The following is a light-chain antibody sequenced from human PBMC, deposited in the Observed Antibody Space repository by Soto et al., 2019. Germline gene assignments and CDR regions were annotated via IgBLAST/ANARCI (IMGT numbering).Light chain of an antibody. CDR1: SSDIGRYDY. Sequence: QSALTQPASVSGSPGQSITISCTGTSSDIGRYDYVSWYQQFPGKAPKLMIYRVINRPSGFSDRFSGSKSGNSASLSISGLQPEDEASYFCGSYTSATTWVFGGGTKVTVL. CDR2: RVI. CDR3: GSYTSATTWV. V-gene: IGLV2-14*03. J-gene: IGLJ3*02.